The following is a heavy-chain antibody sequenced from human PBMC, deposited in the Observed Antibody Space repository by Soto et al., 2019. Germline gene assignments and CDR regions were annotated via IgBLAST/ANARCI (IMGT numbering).Heavy chain of an antibody. V-gene: IGHV1-69*02. CDR1: GGTFSSYT. CDR2: IIPILGIA. D-gene: IGHD5-18*01. CDR3: ARSGGYSYGFWLFIFDY. J-gene: IGHJ4*02. Sequence: ASVKVSCKASGGTFSSYTISWVRQAPGQGLEWMGRIIPILGIANYAQKFQGRVTITADKSTSTAYMELSSLRSEDTAVYYCARSGGYSYGFWLFIFDYWGQGTLVTVSS.